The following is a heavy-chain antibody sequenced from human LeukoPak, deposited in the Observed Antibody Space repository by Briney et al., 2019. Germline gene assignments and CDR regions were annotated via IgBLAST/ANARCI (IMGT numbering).Heavy chain of an antibody. Sequence: ASVKVSCKASGYPFTSYEINWVRQATGQGLEWMGWMYPDGGDTAYAQKFQGRITMTRTTSINTSYMELSSLRSEDTAVYYCARGLGSYHRSELTWPMISFWGQGTVVTVSS. D-gene: IGHD3-10*01. J-gene: IGHJ4*02. CDR1: GYPFTSYE. V-gene: IGHV1-8*01. CDR3: ARGLGSYHRSELTWPMISF. CDR2: MYPDGGDT.